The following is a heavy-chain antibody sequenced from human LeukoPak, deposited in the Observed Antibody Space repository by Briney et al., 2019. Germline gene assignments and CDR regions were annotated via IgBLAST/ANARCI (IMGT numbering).Heavy chain of an antibody. CDR2: IRPDGSEG. D-gene: IGHD2-21*01. Sequence: GGSLRLSCTTSGITFSNSWMSWVRQAPGKRLEWVATIRPDGSEGYYADSVRGRFTISRDNSKNSFYLQMSSLRAEGTGVFYCARDVAYSAFDYWGQGTLVTVSS. V-gene: IGHV3-7*01. CDR3: ARDVAYSAFDY. J-gene: IGHJ4*02. CDR1: GITFSNSW.